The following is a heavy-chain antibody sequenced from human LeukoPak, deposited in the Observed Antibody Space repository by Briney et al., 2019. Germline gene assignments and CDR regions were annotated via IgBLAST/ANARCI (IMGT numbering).Heavy chain of an antibody. J-gene: IGHJ3*02. V-gene: IGHV3-23*01. CDR3: AKELIIQPTGTVAFDI. CDR1: GFPFSSYP. Sequence: GGSLRLSCAGSGFPFSSYPISWVRQPPGKGLEWVSAITASGDSTYSADSVKGRFTISRDNSRNTLYLQMNSLRAEDTAVYYCAKELIIQPTGTVAFDIWGQGTMVTVSS. D-gene: IGHD1-1*01. CDR2: ITASGDST.